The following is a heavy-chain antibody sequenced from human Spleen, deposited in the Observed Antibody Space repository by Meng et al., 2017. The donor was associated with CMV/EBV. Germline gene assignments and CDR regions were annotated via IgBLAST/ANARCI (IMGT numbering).Heavy chain of an antibody. V-gene: IGHV4-34*01. D-gene: IGHD5-12*01. CDR1: GFTFSSYA. CDR3: ARLPAAYSGYDYYYGMDV. Sequence: ESLKISCAASGFTFSSYAMSWIRQPPGKGLEWIGEINHSGSTYYNPSLKSRVTISVDTSKNQFSLKLSSVTAADTAVYYCARLPAAYSGYDYYYGMDVWGQGTTVTVSS. CDR2: INHSGST. J-gene: IGHJ6*02.